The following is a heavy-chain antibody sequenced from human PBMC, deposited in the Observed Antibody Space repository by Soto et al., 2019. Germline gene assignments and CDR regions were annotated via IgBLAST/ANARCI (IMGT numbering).Heavy chain of an antibody. CDR3: ARAYCSGECRTPPFSYYIDV. CDR1: GFIFTSYA. CDR2: IWYEGSRK. Sequence: QVQLVESGGGVVQPERSLRLSCAASGFIFTSYAMHWVRQAPGHGLEWVAVIWYEGSRKYYAESVKGRFTISRDNSKNTLYLQMTSRRAEDTGLYYCARAYCSGECRTPPFSYYIDVWGKGTTVTVSS. J-gene: IGHJ6*03. D-gene: IGHD2-15*01. V-gene: IGHV3-33*01.